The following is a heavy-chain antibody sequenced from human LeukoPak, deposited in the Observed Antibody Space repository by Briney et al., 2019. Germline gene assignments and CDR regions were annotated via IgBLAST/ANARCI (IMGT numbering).Heavy chain of an antibody. Sequence: PGGSLRLSCAASGFTFSAFAMSWVRQAPGKGLQWDSAISATGGTTYYADSVKGRFTSSRDNSKNVLYLQLSSLRAEDTAIYYYAKGKQTAFLDWFDPWGQGTLVTVSS. CDR3: AKGKQTAFLDWFDP. V-gene: IGHV3-23*01. CDR2: ISATGGTT. CDR1: GFTFSAFA. J-gene: IGHJ5*02. D-gene: IGHD2-21*02.